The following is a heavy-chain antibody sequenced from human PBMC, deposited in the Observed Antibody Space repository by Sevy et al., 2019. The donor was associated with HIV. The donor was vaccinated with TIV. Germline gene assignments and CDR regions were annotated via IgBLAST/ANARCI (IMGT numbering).Heavy chain of an antibody. CDR3: AKDLLFGEYIL. D-gene: IGHD3-10*01. V-gene: IGHV3-23*01. J-gene: IGHJ1*01. CDR1: GFTFSAYA. CDR2: ISGSVFST. Sequence: GGSLRLSCAASGFTFSAYAMSWVRQAPGKGLEWVSSISGSVFSTYYAESVKGRFTISRDNSKNTLYLQMNSLRAEETALYYCAKDLLFGEYILWGQGTLVTVSS.